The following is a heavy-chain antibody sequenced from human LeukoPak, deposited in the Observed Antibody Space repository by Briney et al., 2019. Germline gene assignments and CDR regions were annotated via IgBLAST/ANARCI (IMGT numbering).Heavy chain of an antibody. CDR3: ARNSPTYYDFDY. CDR2: IFHSGST. V-gene: IGHV4-59*08. Sequence: PSETLSLTCTVSGGSISNYYWTWFRQPPGKGLEWIGYIFHSGSTKYNPSLQSRVTISVDTSKNRFSLKLSSVTAADTAVYYCARNSPTYYDFDYWGQGTLVTVSS. J-gene: IGHJ4*02. D-gene: IGHD2/OR15-2a*01. CDR1: GGSISNYY.